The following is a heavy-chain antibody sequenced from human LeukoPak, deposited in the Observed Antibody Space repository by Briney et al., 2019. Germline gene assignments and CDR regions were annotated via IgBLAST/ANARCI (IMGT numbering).Heavy chain of an antibody. D-gene: IGHD5-12*01. V-gene: IGHV4-4*07. CDR2: IYTSGST. J-gene: IGHJ4*02. Sequence: SETLSLTCTVSGGSISSYYWSWIRQPAGKGLDWIGRIYTSGSTNYNPSLKSRVTMSVDTSKNQFSLKLSSVTAADTAVYYCARVPYSGYDTWGQGTLVTVSS. CDR3: ARVPYSGYDT. CDR1: GGSISSYY.